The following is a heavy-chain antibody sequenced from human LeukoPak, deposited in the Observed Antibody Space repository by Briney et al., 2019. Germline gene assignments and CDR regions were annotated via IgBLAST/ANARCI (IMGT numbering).Heavy chain of an antibody. D-gene: IGHD2-2*01. CDR1: GGSFSGYY. CDR2: INHIGST. Sequence: SETLSLTCAVYGGSFSGYYWSWIRQPPGKGLEWIGEINHIGSTNYNPSLKSRVTISVDTSKNQFSLKLSSVTAADTAVYYCARGGDIVVVPAAKLRGTDYYYGMDVWGQGTTVTVSS. V-gene: IGHV4-34*01. CDR3: ARGGDIVVVPAAKLRGTDYYYGMDV. J-gene: IGHJ6*02.